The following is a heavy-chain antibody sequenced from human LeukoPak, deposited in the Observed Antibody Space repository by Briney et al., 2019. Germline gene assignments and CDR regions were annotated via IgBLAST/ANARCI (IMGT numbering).Heavy chain of an antibody. V-gene: IGHV3-30-3*01. CDR1: GFTFSSYA. CDR3: ARDLTVTTDPVIYYYSGRDV. D-gene: IGHD4-17*01. J-gene: IGHJ6*02. Sequence: AGGSLRLSCAASGFTFSSYAMHWVRQAPGKGLEWVAVISYDGSNKYYADSVKGRFTISRDNSKNTLYLQMNSLRAEDTAVYYCARDLTVTTDPVIYYYSGRDVGGQGTTVTVSS. CDR2: ISYDGSNK.